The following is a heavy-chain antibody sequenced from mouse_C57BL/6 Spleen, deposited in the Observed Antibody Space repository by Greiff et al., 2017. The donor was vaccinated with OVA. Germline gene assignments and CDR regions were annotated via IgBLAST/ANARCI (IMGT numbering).Heavy chain of an antibody. D-gene: IGHD2-14*01. CDR2: ISGGGGNT. Sequence: EVKVVESGGGLVKPGGSLKLSCAASGFTFSSYTMSWVRQTPEKRLEWVATISGGGGNTYYPDSVKGRFTISRDNAKNTLYLQMSSLRSEDTALYYCARQGYEGYFDVWGTGTTVTVSS. CDR1: GFTFSSYT. V-gene: IGHV5-9*01. CDR3: ARQGYEGYFDV. J-gene: IGHJ1*03.